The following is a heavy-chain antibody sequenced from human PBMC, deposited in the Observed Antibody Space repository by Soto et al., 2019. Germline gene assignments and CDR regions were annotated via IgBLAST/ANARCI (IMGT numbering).Heavy chain of an antibody. V-gene: IGHV3-30*18. CDR3: AKDVAGTSDY. CDR1: GFTFSSYG. J-gene: IGHJ4*02. D-gene: IGHD6-19*01. Sequence: QVQLVESGGGVVQPGRSLRLSCAASGFTFSSYGMHWVRQAPGKGLEGVAVISYDGSNKYYADSVKGRFTISRDNSKNALYMQMNSLRAEDTAVYYCAKDVAGTSDYWGQGTLVTVSS. CDR2: ISYDGSNK.